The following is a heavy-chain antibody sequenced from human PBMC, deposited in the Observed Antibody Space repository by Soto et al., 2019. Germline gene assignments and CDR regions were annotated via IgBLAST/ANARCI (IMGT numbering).Heavy chain of an antibody. CDR2: IIPIFGTA. V-gene: IGHV1-69*13. Sequence: SVKVSCKASGGTFSSYAISWVRQAPGQGLEWMGGIIPIFGTANYAQKFQGRVTITADESTSTAYMELSSLRSEDTAVYYCARHQVTMVRGGSYSYYYYRMDVWGQGTTLTVSS. CDR3: ARHQVTMVRGGSYSYYYYRMDV. J-gene: IGHJ6*02. CDR1: GGTFSSYA. D-gene: IGHD3-10*01.